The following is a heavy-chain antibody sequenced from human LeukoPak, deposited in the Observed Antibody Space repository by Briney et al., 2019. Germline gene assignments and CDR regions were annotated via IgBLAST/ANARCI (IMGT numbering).Heavy chain of an antibody. D-gene: IGHD5-18*01. CDR3: ARPNYSYGDYYMDV. J-gene: IGHJ6*03. Sequence: GGSLRLSCAASGFTFSSYSMNWVRQAPEKGLEWVSSISSSSSYIYYADSVKGRFTISRDNAKNSLYLQMNSLRAEDTAVYYCARPNYSYGDYYMDVWGKGTTVTVSS. V-gene: IGHV3-21*01. CDR1: GFTFSSYS. CDR2: ISSSSSYI.